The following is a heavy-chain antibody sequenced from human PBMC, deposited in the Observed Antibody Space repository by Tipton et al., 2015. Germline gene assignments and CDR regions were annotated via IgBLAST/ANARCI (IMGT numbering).Heavy chain of an antibody. CDR2: IHYTGST. Sequence: TLSLTCTVSGDSMRTNYWSWIRQAPGKRLEWIGYIHYTGSTNYNPSLESRVTIALDTSKNQFSLKMTSVTAADTALYYCARWSLRGGFDSWGQGTLVTVSS. CDR3: ARWSLRGGFDS. D-gene: IGHD3-16*01. V-gene: IGHV4-59*01. CDR1: GDSMRTNY. J-gene: IGHJ5*01.